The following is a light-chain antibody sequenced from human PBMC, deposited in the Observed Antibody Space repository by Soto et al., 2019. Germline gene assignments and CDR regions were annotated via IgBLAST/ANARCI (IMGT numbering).Light chain of an antibody. CDR3: QQYNVYPWT. V-gene: IGKV1-5*03. CDR2: RAS. Sequence: DIQMTQSPSTRSASVGDRVTITCRASQSIGSWLAWYQQKPGKAPKLLIYRASSLESEVPSRFSGSESGTEFTLIINSLQPDDFATYYCQQYNVYPWTFGQGTKVEIK. CDR1: QSIGSW. J-gene: IGKJ1*01.